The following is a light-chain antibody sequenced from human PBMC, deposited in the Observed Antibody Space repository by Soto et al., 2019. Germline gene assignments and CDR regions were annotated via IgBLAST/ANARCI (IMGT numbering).Light chain of an antibody. Sequence: EIVMTQSPATLSVSPGERATLSCRDSQSGSSNLAWYQQKPGPTPKLLIYVASTRATGIPARFSGSGSGTEFTLTISIRQSEDFAVYYYQQYNFWPLTFGGGTKVEFK. J-gene: IGKJ4*01. V-gene: IGKV3-15*01. CDR2: VAS. CDR1: QSGSSN. CDR3: QQYNFWPLT.